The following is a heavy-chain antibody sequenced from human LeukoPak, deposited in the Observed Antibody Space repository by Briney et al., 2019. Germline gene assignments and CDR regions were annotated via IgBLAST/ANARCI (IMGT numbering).Heavy chain of an antibody. CDR2: IYYSGST. CDR1: GGSISSYY. D-gene: IGHD1-14*01. J-gene: IGHJ3*02. Sequence: SEPLSLTCTVSGGSISSYYWSWIRQPPGKGLEWIGYIYYSGSTNYNPSLKSRVTISVDTSKNQFSLKLSSVTAADTAVYYCARDSPGGDDAFDIWGQGTMVTVSS. V-gene: IGHV4-59*01. CDR3: ARDSPGGDDAFDI.